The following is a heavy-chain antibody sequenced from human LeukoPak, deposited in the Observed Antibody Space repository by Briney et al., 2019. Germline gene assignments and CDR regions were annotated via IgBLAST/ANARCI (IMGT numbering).Heavy chain of an antibody. CDR2: ISRDGRNK. CDR1: GFTFSSYA. D-gene: IGHD3-16*02. J-gene: IGHJ4*02. Sequence: PGGSLRLSCAASGFTFSSYAMHWVRQAPGKGLEWVAVISRDGRNKCYADSVRGRFTISRDNSKSTLYLQMNSLRAEDTAVYYCARDVSPIADYCFDYWGQGTLVTVSS. CDR3: ARDVSPIADYCFDY. V-gene: IGHV3-30*04.